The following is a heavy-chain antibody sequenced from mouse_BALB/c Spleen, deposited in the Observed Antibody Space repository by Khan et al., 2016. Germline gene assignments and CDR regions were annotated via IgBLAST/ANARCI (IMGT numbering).Heavy chain of an antibody. J-gene: IGHJ2*01. CDR3: ARLHYYGYMNY. CDR1: GFDFSRYW. CDR2: INPDSSTI. V-gene: IGHV4-1*02. Sequence: EVKLLESGGGLVQPGGSLKLSCAASGFDFSRYWMSWVRQAPGKGLEWIGEINPDSSTINYTPSLKDKFIISRENAKNTLYLQMSKVKYEDTALYYWARLHYYGYMNYWGQGTTLTVSS. D-gene: IGHD1-2*01.